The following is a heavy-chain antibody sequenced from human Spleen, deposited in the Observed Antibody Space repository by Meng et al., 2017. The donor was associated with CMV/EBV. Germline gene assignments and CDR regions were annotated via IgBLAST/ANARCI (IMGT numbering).Heavy chain of an antibody. D-gene: IGHD3-22*01. CDR2: INNSGST. CDR3: ARESLHSGGYHAFDY. CDR1: GGSFSGYY. Sequence: SETLSLTCAVYGGSFSGYYLSWIRQSPGKGLEWIGEINNSGSTNYIPSPRSRVTISLDTSNKQVSLRLTSVTAADTAVYYCARESLHSGGYHAFDYWGQGALVTVSS. V-gene: IGHV4-34*01. J-gene: IGHJ4*02.